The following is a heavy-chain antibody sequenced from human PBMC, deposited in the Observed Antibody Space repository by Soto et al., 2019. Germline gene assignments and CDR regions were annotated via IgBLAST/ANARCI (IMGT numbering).Heavy chain of an antibody. CDR1: GYSLSNNW. Sequence: ESLKISFKVSGYSLSNNWLAWVRQMPGEGLELLGLIYPDDSDTRYSTSFQGQVTFSADKSITTAYLHWTNLKPSDTAIYYCARSWNDYGSYGAFDSWGQGTRVTVSS. V-gene: IGHV5-51*01. CDR3: ARSWNDYGSYGAFDS. D-gene: IGHD4-17*01. J-gene: IGHJ4*02. CDR2: IYPDDSDT.